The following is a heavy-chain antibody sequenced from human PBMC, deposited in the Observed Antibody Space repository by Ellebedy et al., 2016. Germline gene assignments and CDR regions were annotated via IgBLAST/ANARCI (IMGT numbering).Heavy chain of an antibody. J-gene: IGHJ4*03. Sequence: ASVKVSCKASGYTFISYYVHWVRQAPGHGLEWVGVISPNGGGTKYNQKFQGRVTVTSDTSTSTVFMELSGLRSEDTALYFCARSEWDYGGYFDSWGQGTLVTVSS. CDR1: GYTFISYY. V-gene: IGHV1-46*01. CDR2: ISPNGGGT. CDR3: ARSEWDYGGYFDS. D-gene: IGHD4/OR15-4a*01.